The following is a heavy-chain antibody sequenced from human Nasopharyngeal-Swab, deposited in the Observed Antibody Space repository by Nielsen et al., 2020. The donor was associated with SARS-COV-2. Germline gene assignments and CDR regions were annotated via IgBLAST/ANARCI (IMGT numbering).Heavy chain of an antibody. J-gene: IGHJ4*02. Sequence: GESLKISCAASGFTFSSYSMNWVRQAPGKGLEWVSSISSSSSYIYYADSLQGRLTISRDNAKNSLYLQMNSLTAEDTAVYYCARAVELWSNPSYFDSWSQGTLVTVSS. CDR2: ISSSSSYI. V-gene: IGHV3-21*04. CDR1: GFTFSSYS. D-gene: IGHD3-10*01. CDR3: ARAVELWSNPSYFDS.